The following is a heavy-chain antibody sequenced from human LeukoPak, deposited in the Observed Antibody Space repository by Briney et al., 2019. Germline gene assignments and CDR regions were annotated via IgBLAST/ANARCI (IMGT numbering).Heavy chain of an antibody. Sequence: PGGSLRLSCAASGFTFSDYYMSWIRQAPGKGLEWVSYISSSGSTIYYADSVKGRFTISRDNAKNSLYLQMNSLRAEDTAVYYCAGRTYYDFWSGPSLFDYWGQGTLVTVSS. D-gene: IGHD3-3*01. J-gene: IGHJ4*02. CDR2: ISSSGSTI. V-gene: IGHV3-11*04. CDR1: GFTFSDYY. CDR3: AGRTYYDFWSGPSLFDY.